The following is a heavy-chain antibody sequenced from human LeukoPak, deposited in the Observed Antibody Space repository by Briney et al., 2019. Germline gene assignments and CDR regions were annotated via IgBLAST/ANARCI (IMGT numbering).Heavy chain of an antibody. CDR3: ARSATISSINWFDP. Sequence: GESLKISCKGSGHSFTSYWIGWVRQMPGKGLEWMGIIYPGDSDTRYSPSFQGQVTISAGKSISTAYLQWSSLKASDTAMYYCARSATISSINWFDPWGQGTLVTVSS. J-gene: IGHJ5*02. CDR1: GHSFTSYW. CDR2: IYPGDSDT. D-gene: IGHD2-15*01. V-gene: IGHV5-51*01.